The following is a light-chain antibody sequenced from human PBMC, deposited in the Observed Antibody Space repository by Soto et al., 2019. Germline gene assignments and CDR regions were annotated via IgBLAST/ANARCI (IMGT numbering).Light chain of an antibody. J-gene: IGLJ3*02. CDR1: SSDVAGYNY. CDR3: NSYTSSSTWV. Sequence: QSALTQPASMSGSPGQSITISCTGTSSDVAGYNYVSWYQQHPGKAPKLMIYEVSNRPSGVSNRFSGSKSGNTASLTISGLQAADEADYYCNSYTSSSTWVFGGGTKLTVL. V-gene: IGLV2-14*01. CDR2: EVS.